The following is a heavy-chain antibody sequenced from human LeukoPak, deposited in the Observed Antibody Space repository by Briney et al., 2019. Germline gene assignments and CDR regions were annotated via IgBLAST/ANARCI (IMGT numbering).Heavy chain of an antibody. CDR3: ASGSRSNSSAWAY. Sequence: ASVKVSCKASGGTFSNYAISWVRQAPGQGLEWMGWINPNSGGTNYAQKFQGWVTMTRDTSISTAYMELTRLTSDDTAVYYCASGSRSNSSAWAYWGQGTLVTVSS. CDR2: INPNSGGT. J-gene: IGHJ4*02. V-gene: IGHV1-2*04. CDR1: GGTFSNYA. D-gene: IGHD6-25*01.